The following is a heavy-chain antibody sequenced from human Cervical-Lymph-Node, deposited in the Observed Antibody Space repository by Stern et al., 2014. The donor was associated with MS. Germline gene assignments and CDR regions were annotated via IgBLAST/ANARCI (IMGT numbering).Heavy chain of an antibody. V-gene: IGHV3-11*01. D-gene: IGHD4-17*01. CDR2: ISSSGITI. CDR3: ASLTDYGDYFDY. Sequence: VQLLESGGGLVKPGGSLRLSCAASGFTFSDYYMSWIRQAPGQGLEWVSYISSSGITIYYADSVKVRFTISRDNAKNSLYLQMNSLRAEDTAVYYCASLTDYGDYFDYWGQGTLVTVSS. CDR1: GFTFSDYY. J-gene: IGHJ4*02.